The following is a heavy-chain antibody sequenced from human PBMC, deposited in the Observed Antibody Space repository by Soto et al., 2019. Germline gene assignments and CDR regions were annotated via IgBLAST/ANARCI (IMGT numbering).Heavy chain of an antibody. J-gene: IGHJ5*02. Sequence: ETLSLTCAVYGGSFSGYYWSWIRQPPGKGLEWIGEINHSGSTNYNPSLKSRVTISVDTSKNQFSLKLSSVTAADTAVYYCAKDLIAAAGTGWFDPWGQGTLVTVSS. V-gene: IGHV4-34*01. CDR2: INHSGST. CDR3: AKDLIAAAGTGWFDP. D-gene: IGHD6-13*01. CDR1: GGSFSGYY.